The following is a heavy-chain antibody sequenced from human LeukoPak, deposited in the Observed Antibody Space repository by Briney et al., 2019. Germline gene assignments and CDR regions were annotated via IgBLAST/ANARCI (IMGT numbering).Heavy chain of an antibody. CDR2: ISSSSSYI. J-gene: IGHJ5*02. CDR3: ARAQGSTSRSNNWFDP. V-gene: IGHV3-21*01. D-gene: IGHD2-2*01. Sequence: GGSLRLSCAASGFTFSSYSMNWVRQAPGKGLEWVSSISSSSSYIYYADSVKGRFTISRDNAKNSLYLQMNSLRAEDTAVYYCARAQGSTSRSNNWFDPWGQGTLVTVSS. CDR1: GFTFSSYS.